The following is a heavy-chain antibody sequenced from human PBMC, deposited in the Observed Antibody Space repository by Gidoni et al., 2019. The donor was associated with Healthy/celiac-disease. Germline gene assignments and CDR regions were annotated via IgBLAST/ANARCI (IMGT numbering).Heavy chain of an antibody. D-gene: IGHD1-26*01. J-gene: IGHJ4*02. CDR3: ARSGLDSGPDY. CDR2: IEPSASYT. Sequence: EVQLVQSGAEVKQPGESLRIPCQGSAYSVTSYGITWVPQMPGKGLEWMGRIEPSASYTNYSQSFQGHVTISADKSISTAYLQWSSLKASDTAMYYCARSGLDSGPDYWGQGTLVTVSS. V-gene: IGHV5-10-1*03. CDR1: AYSVTSYG.